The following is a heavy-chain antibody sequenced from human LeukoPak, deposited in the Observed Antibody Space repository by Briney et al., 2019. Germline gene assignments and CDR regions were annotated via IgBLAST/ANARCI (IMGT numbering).Heavy chain of an antibody. V-gene: IGHV4-39*01. Sequence: SETLSLTCTVSGGSISSSSYYWGWIRQPPGKGLEWIGSIYYSGSTYYNPSPKSRVTISVDTSKNQFSLKLSSVTAADTAVYYCVNDFWSGYGMDVWGQGTTVTVSS. CDR3: VNDFWSGYGMDV. CDR2: IYYSGST. J-gene: IGHJ6*02. D-gene: IGHD3-3*01. CDR1: GGSISSSSYY.